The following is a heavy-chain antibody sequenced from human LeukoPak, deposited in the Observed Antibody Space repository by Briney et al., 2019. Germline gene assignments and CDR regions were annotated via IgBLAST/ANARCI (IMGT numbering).Heavy chain of an antibody. CDR3: ARHLTGWALYYYGMDV. Sequence: SETLSLTCTVSGGSISSGGYYWSWIRQPPGRGLEWVGCISSTGSTNYNPSLKSRVTISLDTSKNQVSLKLTSVTAADTALYYCARHLTGWALYYYGMDVWGQGTTVTVSS. D-gene: IGHD3-9*01. CDR1: GGSISSGGYY. CDR2: ISSTGST. V-gene: IGHV4-61*08. J-gene: IGHJ6*02.